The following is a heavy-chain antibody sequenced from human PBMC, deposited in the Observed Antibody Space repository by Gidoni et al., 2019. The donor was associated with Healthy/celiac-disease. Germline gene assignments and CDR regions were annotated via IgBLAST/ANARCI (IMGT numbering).Heavy chain of an antibody. Sequence: GFTFSRDSLNWVRQAPGKGLGWVSYSSSSSSTIYYADSVKGRFTISRDNAKNSLYLQMNSLREEDTAVYYCARGWAFGGYFGYWGQGTLVNVSS. CDR3: ARGWAFGGYFGY. D-gene: IGHD3-16*01. CDR2: SSSSSSTI. J-gene: IGHJ4*02. CDR1: GFTFSRDS. V-gene: IGHV3-48*02.